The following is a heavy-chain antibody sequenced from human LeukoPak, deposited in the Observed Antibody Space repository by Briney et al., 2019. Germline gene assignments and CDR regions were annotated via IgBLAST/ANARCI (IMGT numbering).Heavy chain of an antibody. J-gene: IGHJ4*02. CDR1: GFAFSTYA. CDR3: ARAKGGIAAAGNYFDY. Sequence: GGSLRLSCAASGFAFSTYAMHWVRQGPGKGLEWVALVSYDGGSKYYADSVKGRITISRDNSKNTLHLQMNSLRSEDTGVYYCARAKGGIAAAGNYFDYWGQGTLVTVSS. CDR2: VSYDGGSK. V-gene: IGHV3-30-3*01. D-gene: IGHD6-13*01.